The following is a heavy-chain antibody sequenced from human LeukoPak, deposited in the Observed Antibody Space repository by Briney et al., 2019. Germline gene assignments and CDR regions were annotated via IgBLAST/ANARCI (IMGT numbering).Heavy chain of an antibody. CDR3: ARLGALRAPFDY. CDR2: ISSSSSYI. V-gene: IGHV3-21*01. Sequence: GGSLRLSCAASGFTFSSYSMNWVRQAPGKGLEWVSSISSSSSYIYYADSVKGRFTISRDNAKNTLYLQMNSLRAEDTAVYYCARLGALRAPFDYWGQGTLVTVSS. CDR1: GFTFSSYS. D-gene: IGHD1-26*01. J-gene: IGHJ4*02.